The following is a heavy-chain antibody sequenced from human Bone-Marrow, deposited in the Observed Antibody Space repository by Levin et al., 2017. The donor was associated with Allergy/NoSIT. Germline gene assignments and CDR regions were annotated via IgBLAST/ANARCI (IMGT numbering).Heavy chain of an antibody. Sequence: TSETLSLTCVVSCDSIGRGNWWSWFRQPPGKGLEWIGEIYHTGTTNYNPSLKSRVMISVDKSKDYFSLQLSSVTAADTAIYYCARRHRFLANDYGDYAPQVIDDYYFDNWGQGTLITVSS. D-gene: IGHD4-17*01. V-gene: IGHV4-4*02. J-gene: IGHJ4*02. CDR3: ARRHRFLANDYGDYAPQVIDDYYFDN. CDR2: IYHTGTT. CDR1: CDSIGRGNW.